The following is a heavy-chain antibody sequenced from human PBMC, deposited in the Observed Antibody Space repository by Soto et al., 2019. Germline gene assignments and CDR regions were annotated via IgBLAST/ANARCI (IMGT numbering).Heavy chain of an antibody. J-gene: IGHJ4*02. Sequence: PGGSLRLSCAATGFTFSSYGMHWVRQAPGKGLEWVAVIWYDGSNKYYADSVKGRFTISRDNSKNTLYLQMNSLRAEDTAVYYCGIHTPYDSSGYPDYWGQGTLVTSPQ. CDR1: GFTFSSYG. CDR3: GIHTPYDSSGYPDY. CDR2: IWYDGSNK. V-gene: IGHV3-33*01. D-gene: IGHD3-22*01.